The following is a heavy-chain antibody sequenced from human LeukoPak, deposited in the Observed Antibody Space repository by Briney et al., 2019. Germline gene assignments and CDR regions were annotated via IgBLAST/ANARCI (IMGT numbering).Heavy chain of an antibody. Sequence: PGGSLRLSCAASGFTFSSYSMNWVRQAPGKGLEWVSSISSSSSYIYYADSVKGRFTISRDNAKNSLYLQMNSLKAEDTAVYYCTRGPDCSGGSCYFALWSDAFDIWGQGTMVTVSS. CDR2: ISSSSSYI. V-gene: IGHV3-21*03. CDR3: TRGPDCSGGSCYFALWSDAFDI. J-gene: IGHJ3*02. CDR1: GFTFSSYS. D-gene: IGHD2-15*01.